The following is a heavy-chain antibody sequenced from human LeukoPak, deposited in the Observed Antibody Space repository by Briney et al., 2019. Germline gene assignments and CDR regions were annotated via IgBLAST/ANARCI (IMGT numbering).Heavy chain of an antibody. Sequence: GGSLRLSCTTSGFTFGDYAVSWVRQAPGKGLEWVSSITSSSNYIYYADSVKGRFTISRDNAKNSLYLQMNSLRAEDTTVYYCARDCWDYGSGSYCGIDYWGQGTLVTVSS. CDR1: GFTFGDYA. CDR3: ARDCWDYGSGSYCGIDY. D-gene: IGHD3-10*01. J-gene: IGHJ4*02. CDR2: ITSSSNYI. V-gene: IGHV3-21*03.